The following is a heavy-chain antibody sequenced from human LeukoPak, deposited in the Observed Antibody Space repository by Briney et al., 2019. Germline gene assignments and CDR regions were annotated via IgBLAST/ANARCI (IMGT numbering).Heavy chain of an antibody. Sequence: SETLSLTCTVSGGSISSYYWSWIRQPPGKGLEWIGYIYTSGSTNYNPSLKSRVTKSVDTSKNQFSLKLSSVTAADTAVYYCARFVGATMNFDYWGQGTLVTVSS. D-gene: IGHD1-26*01. J-gene: IGHJ4*02. CDR3: ARFVGATMNFDY. CDR1: GGSISSYY. CDR2: IYTSGST. V-gene: IGHV4-4*09.